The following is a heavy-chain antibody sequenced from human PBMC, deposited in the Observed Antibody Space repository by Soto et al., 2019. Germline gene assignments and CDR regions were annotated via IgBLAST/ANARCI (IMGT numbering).Heavy chain of an antibody. Sequence: QVQLVESGGGVVQPGRSLRLSGAASGVTFSSYDMHWVRQAPGKGLEWVAVISYEVINNYYADSVNGRFTISRDNSKNTLYLQMNSLRAEDTAVYYWAKNSDYSCFDYWGQGTLVTVSS. CDR3: AKNSDYSCFDY. D-gene: IGHD4-4*01. V-gene: IGHV3-30*18. CDR1: GVTFSSYD. J-gene: IGHJ4*02. CDR2: ISYEVINN.